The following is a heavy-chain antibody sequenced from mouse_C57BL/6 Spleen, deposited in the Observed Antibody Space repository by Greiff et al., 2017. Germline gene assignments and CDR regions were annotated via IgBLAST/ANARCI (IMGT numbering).Heavy chain of an antibody. D-gene: IGHD3-2*02. CDR3: ARGAQATYYAMDY. CDR1: GYAFSSSW. Sequence: VQLQQSGPELVKPGASVKISCKASGYAFSSSWMNWVKQRPGQGLEWIGRIYPGDGDTNYNGKFKGKATLTADKSSSTAYMQLSSLTSADSAVYVYARGAQATYYAMDYWGQGTSVTVSS. V-gene: IGHV1-82*01. CDR2: IYPGDGDT. J-gene: IGHJ4*01.